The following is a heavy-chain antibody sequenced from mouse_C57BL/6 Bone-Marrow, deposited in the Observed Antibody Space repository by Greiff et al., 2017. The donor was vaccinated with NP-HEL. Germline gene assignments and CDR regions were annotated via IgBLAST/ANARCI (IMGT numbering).Heavy chain of an antibody. Sequence: VQLQQPGAELVKPGASVKMSCKASGYTFTSYWITWVKQRPGQGLEWIGDIYPGSGSTNYNEKCKGKATLTVDTSSSTAYMRLSSLTSEDSAVYYCARWVTTDGAYWGQGTLVTVSA. D-gene: IGHD1-1*01. J-gene: IGHJ3*01. CDR3: ARWVTTDGAY. V-gene: IGHV1-55*01. CDR1: GYTFTSYW. CDR2: IYPGSGST.